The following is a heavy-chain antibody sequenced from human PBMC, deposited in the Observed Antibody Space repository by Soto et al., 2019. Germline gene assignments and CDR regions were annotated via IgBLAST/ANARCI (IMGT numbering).Heavy chain of an antibody. CDR3: ARAPVDTAMVYFDY. CDR2: IYHSGST. CDR1: CGSISSGSYS. V-gene: IGHV4-30-2*01. J-gene: IGHJ4*02. D-gene: IGHD5-18*01. Sequence: SETLSLTCAVSCGSISSGSYSWSWIRQPPGKGLEWIGYIYHSGSTYYNPSLKSRVTISVDRSKNQFSLKLSSVTAADTAVYYCARAPVDTAMVYFDYWGQGTLVTVSS.